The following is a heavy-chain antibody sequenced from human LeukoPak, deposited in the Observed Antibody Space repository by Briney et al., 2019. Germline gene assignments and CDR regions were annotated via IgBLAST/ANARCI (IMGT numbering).Heavy chain of an antibody. J-gene: IGHJ4*02. CDR2: ISYDGSNK. D-gene: IGHD3-9*01. V-gene: IGHV3-30-3*01. CDR1: GFTFSSYA. CDR3: ARDLGNYDILTGYLGD. Sequence: PGRSLRLSCAASGFTFSSYAMHWVRQAPGKGLEWVAVISYDGSNKYYADSVKGRFTISRDNSKNTLYPQMNSLRAEDTAVYYCARDLGNYDILTGYLGDWGQGTLVTVSS.